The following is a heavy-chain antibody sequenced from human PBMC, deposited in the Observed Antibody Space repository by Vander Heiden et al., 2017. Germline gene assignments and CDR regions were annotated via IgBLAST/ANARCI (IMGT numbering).Heavy chain of an antibody. CDR1: AVTFSGSA. CDR3: TRSSSSWYSWWFDP. CDR2: IRSKANSYAT. J-gene: IGHJ5*02. D-gene: IGHD6-13*01. Sequence: EVQLVESGGGLVQPGGSLKLSCAASAVTFSGSAMHWFPQASGKGLELVGRIRSKANSYATAYATSVKGRFTISRDDSKNTAYLQMNSLKTEDTAVYYCTRSSSSWYSWWFDPWGQGTLVTVSS. V-gene: IGHV3-73*01.